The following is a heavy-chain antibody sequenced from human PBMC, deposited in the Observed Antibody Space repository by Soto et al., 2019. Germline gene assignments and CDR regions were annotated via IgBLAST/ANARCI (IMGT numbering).Heavy chain of an antibody. CDR2: MFY. CDR1: GGSFSSSSHY. D-gene: IGHD1-7*01. J-gene: IGHJ4*02. CDR3: ATMGTPATGLYYFDY. V-gene: IGHV4-39*01. Sequence: SETLSLTCTVFGGSFSSSSHYWGWIRQPPGKGLEWLGTMFYNTSLESRVTISVDPSKNQFSLNLSFVTAADTAVYYCATMGTPATGLYYFDYWGQGTLVTVSS.